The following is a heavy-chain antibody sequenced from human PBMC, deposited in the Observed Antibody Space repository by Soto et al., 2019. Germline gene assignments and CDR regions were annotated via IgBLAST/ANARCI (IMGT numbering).Heavy chain of an antibody. J-gene: IGHJ4*02. Sequence: GGSLRLSCKGSGYSFTNYWIAWVRQMPGKGLEYMGIIYPSDSDTRYSPSFQGQVTISADTSISTAYLQWSSLKATDTAVYYCARTVGAAYYFDFWGQGALVTVSS. V-gene: IGHV5-51*01. CDR3: ARTVGAAYYFDF. CDR2: IYPSDSDT. CDR1: GYSFTNYW. D-gene: IGHD1-26*01.